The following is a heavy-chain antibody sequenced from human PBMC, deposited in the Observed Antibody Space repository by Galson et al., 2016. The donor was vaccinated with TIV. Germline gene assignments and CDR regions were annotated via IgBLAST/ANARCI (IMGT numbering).Heavy chain of an antibody. D-gene: IGHD3-3*01. Sequence: SLRLPCAASGFTFSSFWMSWVRQAPGKGLEWVTNIKQDGSERYYVDSVKGRFIISRDNAKNSVYLQMNSLRVEVTAVYYCARGRSGYFDYWGRGTLVAVSS. CDR1: GFTFSSFW. J-gene: IGHJ4*02. CDR2: IKQDGSER. V-gene: IGHV3-7*03. CDR3: ARGRSGYFDY.